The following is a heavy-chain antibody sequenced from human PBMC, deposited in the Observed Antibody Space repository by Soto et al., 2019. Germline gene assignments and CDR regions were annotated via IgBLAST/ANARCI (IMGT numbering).Heavy chain of an antibody. CDR1: GGSFSGYY. Sequence: SETLSLTCAVYGGSFSGYYWSWIRQPPGKGLEWIGEINHSGSTTYNPSLKSRVTISVDTSKNQFSLKLSSVTAADTAVYYCARLPRGAYYGMDVWGQGTTVTVSS. D-gene: IGHD3-10*01. CDR2: INHSGST. CDR3: ARLPRGAYYGMDV. V-gene: IGHV4-34*01. J-gene: IGHJ6*02.